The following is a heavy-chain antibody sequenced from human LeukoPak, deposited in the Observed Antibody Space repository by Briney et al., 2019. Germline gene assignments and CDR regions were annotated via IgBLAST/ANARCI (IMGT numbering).Heavy chain of an antibody. CDR1: GFTFSSYW. V-gene: IGHV3-7*01. Sequence: GGSLRLSCAASGFTFSSYWMSWVRPAPGKGLEWVANIKQDGREKYYVDSVKGRFTISRDNAKNSLYLQMNSLRAEDTAVYYCARAPYSGSYAPRDYWGQGTLVTVSS. CDR2: IKQDGREK. D-gene: IGHD1-26*01. CDR3: ARAPYSGSYAPRDY. J-gene: IGHJ4*02.